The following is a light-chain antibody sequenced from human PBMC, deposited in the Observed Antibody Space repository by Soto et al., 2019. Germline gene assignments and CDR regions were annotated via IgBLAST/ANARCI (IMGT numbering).Light chain of an antibody. Sequence: EIVLTQSPSTLYLSPGERATLSCRASQSVGSYFAWYQQKPGQAPRLLIYDASNRATGIPARFSGSGSGTDFILTISSLEPDDFAVYYCQQRGNWPVTFGQGTRVDIK. CDR2: DAS. J-gene: IGKJ1*01. V-gene: IGKV3-11*01. CDR3: QQRGNWPVT. CDR1: QSVGSY.